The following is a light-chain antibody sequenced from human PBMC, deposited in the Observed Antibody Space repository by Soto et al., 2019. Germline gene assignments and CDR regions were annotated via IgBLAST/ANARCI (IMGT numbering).Light chain of an antibody. Sequence: QSVLTQPASVSGSPGQSITISCTGTSSDVGGYNYVSWYQQHPGRAPKLLIYEVNNRPSGVSNRFSGSKSGNTASLTISGLQAEDEADYYCNSYTSSTTYVLGTGKKVTV. CDR2: EVN. CDR1: SSDVGGYNY. CDR3: NSYTSSTTYV. V-gene: IGLV2-14*01. J-gene: IGLJ1*01.